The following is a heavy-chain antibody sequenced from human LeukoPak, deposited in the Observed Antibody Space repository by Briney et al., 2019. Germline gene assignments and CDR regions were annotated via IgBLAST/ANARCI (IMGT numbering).Heavy chain of an antibody. CDR3: AKVEKQLLVPDY. D-gene: IGHD6-13*01. J-gene: IGHJ4*02. CDR2: IYYSGST. Sequence: SETLSLTCTVSGGSISSYYWNWIRQPPGKGLEWIGYIYYSGSTNYNPSLKSRVTISVDTSKNQFSLKLTSVTAADTAVYYCAKVEKQLLVPDYWGQGTLVTVSS. V-gene: IGHV4-59*01. CDR1: GGSISSYY.